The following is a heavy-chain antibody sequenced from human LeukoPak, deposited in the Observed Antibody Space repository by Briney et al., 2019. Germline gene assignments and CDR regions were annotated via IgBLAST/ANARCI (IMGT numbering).Heavy chain of an antibody. J-gene: IGHJ1*01. Sequence: PGGSLRPSCAASGFTFSSYAMSWVRQAPGKGLEWVSAISGSGGSTYYADSVKGRFTISRDNSKNTLYLQMNSLRAEDTAVYYCAKDPVHWYSSSSEYFQHWGQGTLVTVSS. CDR3: AKDPVHWYSSSSEYFQH. D-gene: IGHD6-6*01. CDR2: ISGSGGST. CDR1: GFTFSSYA. V-gene: IGHV3-23*01.